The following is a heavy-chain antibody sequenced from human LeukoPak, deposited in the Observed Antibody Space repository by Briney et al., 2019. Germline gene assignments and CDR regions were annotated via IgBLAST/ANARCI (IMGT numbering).Heavy chain of an antibody. V-gene: IGHV3-23*01. CDR1: GFTFSSYA. D-gene: IGHD5-12*01. CDR3: ARGPSGYHNT. CDR2: ISGSGGRP. J-gene: IGHJ4*02. Sequence: GGSLRLSCAASGFTFSSYAMSWVRQAPGKGLEWVPVISGSGGRPYYEDSVKGRFTISRDNSKNTLYLQMNSLRAEDTAVYYCARGPSGYHNTGGQGTLVTVSS.